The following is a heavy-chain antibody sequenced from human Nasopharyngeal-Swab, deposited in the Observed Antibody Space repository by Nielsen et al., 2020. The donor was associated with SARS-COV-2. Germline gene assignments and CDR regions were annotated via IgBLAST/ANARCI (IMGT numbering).Heavy chain of an antibody. Sequence: GGSLRLSCAASGFTFTSYSLNWVRQAPGKGLEWVSYISSSSSTIYYADSVKGRFTISRDNAKNSLSLQMNSLRDEDTAVYYCARGPNYYGSGSYLDYWGQGTLVTVSS. D-gene: IGHD3-10*01. CDR1: GFTFTSYS. CDR2: ISSSSSTI. V-gene: IGHV3-48*02. J-gene: IGHJ4*02. CDR3: ARGPNYYGSGSYLDY.